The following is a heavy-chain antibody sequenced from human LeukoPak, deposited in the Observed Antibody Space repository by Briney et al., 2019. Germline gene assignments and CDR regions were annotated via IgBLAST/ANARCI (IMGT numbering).Heavy chain of an antibody. J-gene: IGHJ4*02. CDR2: IRYDGSNK. CDR1: GFTFSSYG. Sequence: GGSLRLSCAASGFTFSSYGMHWVRQAPGKGLEWVAFIRYDGSNKYHADSVKGRFTISRDNSKNTLSLQMNSLRAEDTAVYYCARDGGPGYSSSWYLYWGQGTLVTVSS. V-gene: IGHV3-30*02. D-gene: IGHD6-13*01. CDR3: ARDGGPGYSSSWYLY.